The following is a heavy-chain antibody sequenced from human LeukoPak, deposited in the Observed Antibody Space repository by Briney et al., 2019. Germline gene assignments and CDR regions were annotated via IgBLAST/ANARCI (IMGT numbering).Heavy chain of an antibody. CDR3: AKSPPYGSGSYYNG. D-gene: IGHD3-10*01. V-gene: IGHV3-7*01. Sequence: GGSLRLSCAASGFTFSVSWMSWVRQAPGKGLEWVANIKYDGSEKYYVDSVKGRFTISRDNAKNSLYLQMNSLRAEDTAVYYCAKSPPYGSGSYYNGWGQGTLVTVSS. CDR1: GFTFSVSW. CDR2: IKYDGSEK. J-gene: IGHJ4*02.